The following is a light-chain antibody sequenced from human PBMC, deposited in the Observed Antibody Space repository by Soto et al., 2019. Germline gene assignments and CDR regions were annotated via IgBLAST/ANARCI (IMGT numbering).Light chain of an antibody. J-gene: IGLJ2*01. CDR3: SSYTSSSTFV. V-gene: IGLV2-14*03. CDR1: SSDVGGYNY. Sequence: QSALTQPASVSGSPGQSITISCTGTSSDVGGYNYVSWYQQHPGKAPKLMIYDVSNRPSGVSNRFSGSKSGNTASLTISGLLAEDEADYYCSSYTSSSTFVFGGGTKVTVL. CDR2: DVS.